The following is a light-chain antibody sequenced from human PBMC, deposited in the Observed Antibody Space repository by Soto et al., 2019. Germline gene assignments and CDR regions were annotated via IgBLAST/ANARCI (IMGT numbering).Light chain of an antibody. V-gene: IGKV3-15*01. CDR2: DPS. Sequence: EIVMTRSRATLSVSPGDRATLSCRASQSIGGTLGGYQQRSGQAPSLLIFDPSLRVPTQPPRFSGSVSGTEFSLSISSLQSEDFAVYFGQQYGDRPRTFGQGTKVVIK. J-gene: IGKJ1*01. CDR1: QSIGGT. CDR3: QQYGDRPRT.